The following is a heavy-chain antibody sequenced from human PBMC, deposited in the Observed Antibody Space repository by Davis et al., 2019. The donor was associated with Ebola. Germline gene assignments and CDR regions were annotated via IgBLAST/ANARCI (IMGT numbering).Heavy chain of an antibody. CDR3: TSVSEY. J-gene: IGHJ4*02. V-gene: IGHV3-53*01. CDR1: GVTVSNNY. Sequence: PGGSLRLSCAASGVTVSNNYISWVRQAPGKGLEWVSVMYSGGSTNYADSVRGRFTISRDNAKNMLFLQMNSLRVEDTAVYYCTSVSEYWGQGTLVTVST. CDR2: MYSGGST.